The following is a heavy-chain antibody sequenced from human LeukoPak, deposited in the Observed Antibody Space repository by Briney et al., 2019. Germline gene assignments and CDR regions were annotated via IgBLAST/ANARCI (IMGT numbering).Heavy chain of an antibody. D-gene: IGHD4-17*01. CDR3: AKDPNGDYIGTFDI. V-gene: IGHV3-33*06. Sequence: GGSLRLSCAASGFTFSSYGMHWVRQAPGKGLEWVAVIWYDGSNKYYADSVKGRFTISRDNSKNTLYLQMNSLRAEDTAVYYCAKDPNGDYIGTFDIWGQGTMVTVSS. CDR1: GFTFSSYG. J-gene: IGHJ3*02. CDR2: IWYDGSNK.